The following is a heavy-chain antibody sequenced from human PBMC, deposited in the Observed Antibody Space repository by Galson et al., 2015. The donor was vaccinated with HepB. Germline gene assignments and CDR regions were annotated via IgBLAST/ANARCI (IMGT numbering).Heavy chain of an antibody. Sequence: QSGAEVKKPGESLKISCRGSGYSFTSYWIGWVRQMPGKGLEWMGIIYPGDSDTRYSPSFQGQVTISADKSISTAYLQWSSLKASDTAMYYCARLSNPLPTRDYYYYYGMDVWGQGTTVTVSS. D-gene: IGHD1-14*01. J-gene: IGHJ6*02. CDR3: ARLSNPLPTRDYYYYYGMDV. CDR2: IYPGDSDT. CDR1: GYSFTSYW. V-gene: IGHV5-51*03.